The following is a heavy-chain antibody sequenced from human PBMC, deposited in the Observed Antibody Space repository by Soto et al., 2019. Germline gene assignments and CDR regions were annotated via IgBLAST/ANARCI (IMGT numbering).Heavy chain of an antibody. Sequence: ASVKVSCKASGYTFTSYAMHWVRQAPGQSLEWMGWINAGNGNTKYSQKFQGRVTITRDTSASTAYMELSSLRSEDTAVYYCARVGSTVNYYYYYYMDVWGKGTTVTVSS. CDR3: ARVGSTVNYYYYYYMDV. CDR1: GYTFTSYA. V-gene: IGHV1-3*01. D-gene: IGHD4-17*01. CDR2: INAGNGNT. J-gene: IGHJ6*03.